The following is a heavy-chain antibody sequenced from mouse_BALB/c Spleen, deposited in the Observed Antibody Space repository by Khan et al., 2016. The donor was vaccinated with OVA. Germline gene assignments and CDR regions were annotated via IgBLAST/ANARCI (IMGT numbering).Heavy chain of an antibody. CDR1: GYTFTTYW. CDR2: INSSTAYT. CDR3: ARRGLYRIFPY. Sequence: QVRLQQSGTKLAKPGASVKMSRTTSGYTFTTYWIHWIKQRPGQGLEWIGYINSSTAYTVYNQNFKDKATFTADESSNTAYTHMSSLTSEDSAVYYCARRGLYRIFPYWGQGTLVTVSS. J-gene: IGHJ3*01. V-gene: IGHV1-7*01.